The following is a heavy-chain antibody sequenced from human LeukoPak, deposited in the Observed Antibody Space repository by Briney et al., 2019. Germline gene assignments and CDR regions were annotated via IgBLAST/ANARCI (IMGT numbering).Heavy chain of an antibody. V-gene: IGHV6-1*01. D-gene: IGHD4-11*01. Sequence: SQTLSLTCAISGDSVSSNSAAWNWIRQSPSRGLEWLGRTYYRSKWYNDYAVSEKSRITINPDTSKNQFSLKLSSVTAADTAVYYCARSNVNWFDPWGQGTLVTVSS. CDR3: ARSNVNWFDP. CDR1: GDSVSSNSAA. J-gene: IGHJ5*02. CDR2: TYYRSKWYN.